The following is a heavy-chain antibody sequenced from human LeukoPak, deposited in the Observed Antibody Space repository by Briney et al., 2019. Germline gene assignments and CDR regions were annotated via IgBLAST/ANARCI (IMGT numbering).Heavy chain of an antibody. CDR3: AKDPRGRVGAKGYFDY. Sequence: GGSLRLSCAASGFTFDDYTMHWVRQAPGKGLEWVSLISWDGGSTYYADSVKGRFTISRDNSKNSLYLQMNSLRTEDTALYYCAKDPRGRVGAKGYFDYWGQGTLVTVSS. V-gene: IGHV3-43*01. D-gene: IGHD1-26*01. CDR2: ISWDGGST. J-gene: IGHJ4*02. CDR1: GFTFDDYT.